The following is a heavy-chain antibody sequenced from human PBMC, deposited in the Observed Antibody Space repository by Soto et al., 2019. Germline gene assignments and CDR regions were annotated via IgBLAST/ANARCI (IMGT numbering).Heavy chain of an antibody. Sequence: QVQLVQSGAEVKKPGSSVKISCTASGVTFNNYTFTWVRRAPGQGLEWMGRVIPLLDASNYADKFQDRVTITADRATSTAYMELSCLKSEDSAIYYCASGKSQMTQDRMGFYYYMEVWGKGTTVTVSS. V-gene: IGHV1-69*08. D-gene: IGHD2-15*01. CDR2: VIPLLDAS. CDR3: ASGKSQMTQDRMGFYYYMEV. CDR1: GVTFNNYT. J-gene: IGHJ6*03.